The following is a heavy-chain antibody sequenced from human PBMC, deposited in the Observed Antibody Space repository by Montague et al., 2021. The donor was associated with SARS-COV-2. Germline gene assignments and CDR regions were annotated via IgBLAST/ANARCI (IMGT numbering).Heavy chain of an antibody. J-gene: IGHJ6*03. D-gene: IGHD2-2*02. CDR1: GGSFSGYY. V-gene: IGHV4-34*01. Sequence: SETLSLTCAVYGGSFSGYYWNWIRQPPGKGLEWIGEINHSESAKYNPSLKRRVTISVDTSKNQFSLKLNSVTAADTAVYYCARLGEGVVPAPILGVGPYYSYFYMDVWGKGATVTVSS. CDR2: INHSESA. CDR3: ARLGEGVVPAPILGVGPYYSYFYMDV.